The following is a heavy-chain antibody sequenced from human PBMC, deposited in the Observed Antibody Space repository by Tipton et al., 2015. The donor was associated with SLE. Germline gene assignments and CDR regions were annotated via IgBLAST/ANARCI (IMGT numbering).Heavy chain of an antibody. CDR2: INHSGST. CDR1: GGSISSYY. V-gene: IGHV4-59*08. Sequence: TLSLTCTVAGGSISSYYWGWIRQSPGKGLEWIGEINHSGSTNYNPSLKSRVTFSVDTSKNQFSLKLTSVTAADTAVYYCARGGIQLWNWFDPWGQGTLVTVSS. J-gene: IGHJ5*02. CDR3: ARGGIQLWNWFDP. D-gene: IGHD5-18*01.